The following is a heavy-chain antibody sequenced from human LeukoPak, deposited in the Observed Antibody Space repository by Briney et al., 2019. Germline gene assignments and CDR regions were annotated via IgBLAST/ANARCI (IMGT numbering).Heavy chain of an antibody. CDR2: ISSSSTI. Sequence: PGGSLRLSCAASGFTFSYYSMNWVRQAPGKGLEWVSYISSSSTIYYADSVKGRFTISRDNAKNSLYLQMNSLRDEDTAVYYCARDRGSYGDYPPRWGQGTLVTVSS. D-gene: IGHD4-17*01. J-gene: IGHJ4*02. CDR3: ARDRGSYGDYPPR. V-gene: IGHV3-48*02. CDR1: GFTFSYYS.